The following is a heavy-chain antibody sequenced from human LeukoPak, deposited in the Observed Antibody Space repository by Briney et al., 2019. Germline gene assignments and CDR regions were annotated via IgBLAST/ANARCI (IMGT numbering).Heavy chain of an antibody. J-gene: IGHJ4*02. V-gene: IGHV4-34*01. CDR2: INHSGST. D-gene: IGHD3-3*01. Sequence: PSATLSLTCAVYGGSFSGYYWSWIRQPPGKGLEWIEEINHSGSTNYNPSLKSRATISVDTSKNQFSLKLSSVTAADTAVYYCARGPAAYYDFCSGPRTKRTYFDYWGQGTLVTVSS. CDR3: ARGPAAYYDFCSGPRTKRTYFDY. CDR1: GGSFSGYY.